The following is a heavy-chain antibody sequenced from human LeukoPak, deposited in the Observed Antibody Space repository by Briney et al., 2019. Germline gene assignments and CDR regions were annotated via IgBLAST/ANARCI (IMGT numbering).Heavy chain of an antibody. D-gene: IGHD6-13*01. CDR2: ISWNSGSI. Sequence: GRSLRLSCAASGFTFDDYAMHWVRQAPGKGLEWVSGISWNSGSIGYADSVKGRFTISRDNAKNSLYLQMNSLRAEDTALYYCAKDMSRQQLVLFDYWGQGTRVTVSS. CDR1: GFTFDDYA. J-gene: IGHJ4*02. V-gene: IGHV3-9*01. CDR3: AKDMSRQQLVLFDY.